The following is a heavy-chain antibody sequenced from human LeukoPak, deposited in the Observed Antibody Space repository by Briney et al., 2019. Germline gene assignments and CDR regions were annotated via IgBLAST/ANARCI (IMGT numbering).Heavy chain of an antibody. D-gene: IGHD2-2*01. Sequence: EASVKVSCKASGYTFTSYGISWVRQAPGQGLEWMGWISAYNGNTNYAQKLQGRVTMTTDTSTSTAYMELRSLRSDDTAVYYCASGGDCSSTSCYGADSDAFDIWGQGAMVTVSS. CDR2: ISAYNGNT. CDR3: ASGGDCSSTSCYGADSDAFDI. V-gene: IGHV1-18*01. CDR1: GYTFTSYG. J-gene: IGHJ3*02.